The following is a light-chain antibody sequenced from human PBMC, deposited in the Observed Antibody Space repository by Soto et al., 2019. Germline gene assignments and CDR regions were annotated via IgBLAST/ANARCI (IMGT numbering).Light chain of an antibody. V-gene: IGKV3-20*01. CDR1: QSVSSSY. CDR2: GAS. Sequence: EIVLTQSPGTLSLSPGERATLSCRASQSVSSSYLAWFQQKPGQGPRLLIYGASSRATGIPDRFSGSGSGTDFTLTISRLEPEDCAVYYCQKYGSSPWTFGQGTKVEIK. CDR3: QKYGSSPWT. J-gene: IGKJ1*01.